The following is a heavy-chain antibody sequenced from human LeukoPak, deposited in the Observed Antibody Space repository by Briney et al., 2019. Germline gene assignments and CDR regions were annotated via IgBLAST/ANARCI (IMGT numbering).Heavy chain of an antibody. J-gene: IGHJ5*02. Sequence: GGSLRLSCVVSGLRFDDYTMHWVRQTPGKGLEWVSGISWNSYSIGYADSVKGRFTISRDNAKNSLYLQMNSLRDEDTAVYYCARDPYGDYVVGDGWFDPWGQGTLVTVSS. V-gene: IGHV3-9*01. CDR1: GLRFDDYT. CDR3: ARDPYGDYVVGDGWFDP. CDR2: ISWNSYSI. D-gene: IGHD4-17*01.